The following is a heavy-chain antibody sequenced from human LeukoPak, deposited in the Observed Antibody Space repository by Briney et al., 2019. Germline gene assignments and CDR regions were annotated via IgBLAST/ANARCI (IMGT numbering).Heavy chain of an antibody. Sequence: GGSLLLSCEASGSSFSNHEMNWVRQAPGKGLEWLSYINSGGTTKYYADSVKGRFTISRDNAKNSLYLQMNSLRADDTAVYYCARDRPRSDSYYVFDYWGQGNLVIVSS. D-gene: IGHD3-10*01. J-gene: IGHJ4*02. CDR2: INSGGTTK. V-gene: IGHV3-48*03. CDR3: ARDRPRSDSYYVFDY. CDR1: GSSFSNHE.